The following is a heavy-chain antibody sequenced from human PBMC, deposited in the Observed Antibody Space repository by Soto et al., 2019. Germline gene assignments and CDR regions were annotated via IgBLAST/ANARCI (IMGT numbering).Heavy chain of an antibody. Sequence: EVQLLESGGGFIHPGGSLRLSCAASGFSFSSFAMNWVRQAPGKGLEWVSIISGSAESTFYADSVKGRFTISRDNSKSTLYLQINSLRAEDTAVYYCAKTRGAMIYAISVYGMDVWGQGTTVTVSS. V-gene: IGHV3-23*01. D-gene: IGHD2-8*01. J-gene: IGHJ6*02. CDR3: AKTRGAMIYAISVYGMDV. CDR1: GFSFSSFA. CDR2: ISGSAEST.